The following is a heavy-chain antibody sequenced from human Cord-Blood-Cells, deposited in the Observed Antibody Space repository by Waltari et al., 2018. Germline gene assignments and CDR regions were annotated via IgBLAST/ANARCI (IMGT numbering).Heavy chain of an antibody. CDR2: INHSGST. Sequence: QVQLQQWGAGLLKPSETLSLTCAVYGGSFSGYYWRWIRPPPGKGLEWIGEINHSGSTNYNPSLKSRVTISVDTSKNQFSLKLSSVTAADTAVYYCARHSLNEYASPFDYWGQGTLVTVSS. CDR1: GGSFSGYY. V-gene: IGHV4-34*01. CDR3: ARHSLNEYASPFDY. D-gene: IGHD1-1*01. J-gene: IGHJ4*02.